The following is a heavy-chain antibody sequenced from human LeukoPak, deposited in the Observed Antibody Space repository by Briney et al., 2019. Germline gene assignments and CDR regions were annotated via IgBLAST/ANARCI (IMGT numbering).Heavy chain of an antibody. J-gene: IGHJ5*02. V-gene: IGHV2-5*02. Sequence: SGPTLVNPTQTLTLTCTFSGFSLSTSGVGVGWIRQPPGKALERLPHIYWDDDKRYSPSLKSRLTITKDTSKNQVVLTMTNMDPVDTATYYCAHRPTTGKWFDPWGQGTLVTVSS. D-gene: IGHD4-17*01. CDR2: IYWDDDK. CDR3: AHRPTTGKWFDP. CDR1: GFSLSTSGVG.